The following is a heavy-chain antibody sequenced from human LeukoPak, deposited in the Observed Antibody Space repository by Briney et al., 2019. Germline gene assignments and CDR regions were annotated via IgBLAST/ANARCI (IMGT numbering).Heavy chain of an antibody. CDR1: GFTFSSYS. V-gene: IGHV3-21*01. J-gene: IGHJ4*02. D-gene: IGHD3-22*01. CDR3: ARGGSITMIVDY. Sequence: GGSLRLSCAASGFTFSSYSMNWVRQAPGKGLEWVSSISSSSSYIYYADSVKGRFTISRDNAKNSLYLQMNSLRAEDTAVYYCARGGSITMIVDYWDQGTLVTVSS. CDR2: ISSSSSYI.